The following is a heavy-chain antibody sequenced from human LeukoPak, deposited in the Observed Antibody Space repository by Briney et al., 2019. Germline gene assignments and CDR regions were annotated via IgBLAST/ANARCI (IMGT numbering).Heavy chain of an antibody. CDR2: IYPGDSDT. CDR3: ARSTYGDYDS. Sequence: GESLKISCKGSQYTFTNYWIGWVRQMPGKGLEWMGIIYPGDSDTRYSPSSQGQVTISADKSISTAYLQWSSLRASDTAMYYCARSTYGDYDSWGQGTLVTVSS. D-gene: IGHD4-17*01. CDR1: QYTFTNYW. V-gene: IGHV5-51*01. J-gene: IGHJ4*02.